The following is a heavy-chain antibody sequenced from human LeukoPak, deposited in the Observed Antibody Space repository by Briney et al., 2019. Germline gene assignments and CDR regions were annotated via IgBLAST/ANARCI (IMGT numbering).Heavy chain of an antibody. J-gene: IGHJ4*02. V-gene: IGHV4-39*07. D-gene: IGHD3-10*01. CDR1: GGSISSNSYY. CDR2: FYYSGNT. Sequence: PSETLSLTCSVSGGSISSNSYYWGWIRQPPGKGLEWIGSFYYSGNTYYNPSLKSRVTISLDMSKSQFSLKLSSVTAADTAVYYCARLSGSGSYFSSVIYFDYWGQGTLVTVSS. CDR3: ARLSGSGSYFSSVIYFDY.